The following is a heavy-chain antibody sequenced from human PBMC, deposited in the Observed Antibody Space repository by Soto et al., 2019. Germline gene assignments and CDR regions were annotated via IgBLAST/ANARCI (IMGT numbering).Heavy chain of an antibody. Sequence: GSLRLSCAASGFTFSSYDMHWVRQATGKGLEWVSAIGTAGDTYYPGSVKGRFTISRENAKNSLYLQMNSLRAEDTSVYYCARDQRLLSRYYYYYGMDVWGQGTTVTVSS. CDR2: IGTAGDT. V-gene: IGHV3-13*01. CDR3: ARDQRLLSRYYYYYGMDV. D-gene: IGHD2-21*02. J-gene: IGHJ6*02. CDR1: GFTFSSYD.